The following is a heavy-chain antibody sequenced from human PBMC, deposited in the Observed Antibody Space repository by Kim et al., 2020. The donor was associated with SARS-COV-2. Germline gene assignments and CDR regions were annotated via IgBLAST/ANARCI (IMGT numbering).Heavy chain of an antibody. Sequence: GGSLRLSCAASGFTFSDYYMSWIRQAPGKGLEWVSYISSSGSTIYYADSVKGRFTISRDNAKNSLYLQMNSLRAEDTAVYYCARDFFMSDYYDSSGYYFGYWGQGTLVTVSS. CDR1: GFTFSDYY. CDR2: ISSSGSTI. J-gene: IGHJ1*01. V-gene: IGHV3-11*01. CDR3: ARDFFMSDYYDSSGYYFGY. D-gene: IGHD3-22*01.